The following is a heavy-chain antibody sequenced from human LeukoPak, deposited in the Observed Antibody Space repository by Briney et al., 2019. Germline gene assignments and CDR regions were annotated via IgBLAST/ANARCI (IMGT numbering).Heavy chain of an antibody. J-gene: IGHJ4*02. Sequence: GGSLRLSCAASGFTFSNAWMTWVRQAPGKGLEWVGRIKSKTDGGTTDYAAPVKGRFTISRDTSKNTLYLQMNSLRVDDTAVYSCAKTDSSGYQMDWGQGTLVTVSS. V-gene: IGHV3-15*01. CDR3: AKTDSSGYQMD. CDR1: GFTFSNAW. D-gene: IGHD3-22*01. CDR2: IKSKTDGGTT.